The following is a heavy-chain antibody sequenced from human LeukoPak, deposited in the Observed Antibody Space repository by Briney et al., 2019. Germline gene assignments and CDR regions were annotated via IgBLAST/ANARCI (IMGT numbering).Heavy chain of an antibody. D-gene: IGHD3-9*01. Sequence: PSETLSLTCAVYGGSFSGYYWSWIRQPPGKGLEWIGEINHSGSTNYDPSLKSRVTISVDTSKNQFSLKLSSVTAADTAVYYCARGPTVLRYFPWFDPWGRGTLVTVSS. CDR1: GGSFSGYY. J-gene: IGHJ5*02. V-gene: IGHV4-34*01. CDR2: INHSGST. CDR3: ARGPTVLRYFPWFDP.